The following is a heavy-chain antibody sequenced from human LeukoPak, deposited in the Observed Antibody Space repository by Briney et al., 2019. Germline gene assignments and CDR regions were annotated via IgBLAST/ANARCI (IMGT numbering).Heavy chain of an antibody. V-gene: IGHV4-59*11. D-gene: IGHD3-3*01. CDR3: ARVPTILEWMYYFDF. J-gene: IGHJ4*02. CDR1: GGSISGHY. Sequence: SETLSLTCSVSGGSISGHYWSWIRQPPGKGLEWIGYIYSSGSTNYKPSLKSRVTISEDMSKNQFSLRLSSVTAADTAVYYCARVPTILEWMYYFDFWGQGNLVTVSS. CDR2: IYSSGST.